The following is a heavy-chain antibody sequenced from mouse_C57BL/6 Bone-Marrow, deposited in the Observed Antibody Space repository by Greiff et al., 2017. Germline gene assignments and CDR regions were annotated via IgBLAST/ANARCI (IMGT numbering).Heavy chain of an antibody. J-gene: IGHJ1*03. CDR2: IDPSDSCT. V-gene: IGHV1-50*01. Sequence: QVQLQQPGAELVKPGASVKLSCKASGYTFTSYWMQWVKQRPGQGLEWIGEIDPSDSCTNYNQKFKGKATLTVDTSSSPAYMQLSSLTSEDSAVYYCARHCGRCFDVWGTGTTVTVSS. CDR3: ARHCGRCFDV. CDR1: GYTFTSYW. D-gene: IGHD1-1*01.